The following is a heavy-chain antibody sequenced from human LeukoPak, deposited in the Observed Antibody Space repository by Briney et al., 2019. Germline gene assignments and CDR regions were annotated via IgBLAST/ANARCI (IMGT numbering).Heavy chain of an antibody. V-gene: IGHV1-2*02. CDR1: GYTFINYY. CDR2: INPNSGGT. D-gene: IGHD3-9*01. CDR3: ARRYFDWLGAGYYMDV. J-gene: IGHJ6*03. Sequence: GASVKVSCKASGYTFINYYIHWVRQAPGQGLEWMGWINPNSGGTNYAQKFQGRVTMTRDTSISTAYMELSRLRSDDTAVYYCARRYFDWLGAGYYMDVWGKGTTVTISS.